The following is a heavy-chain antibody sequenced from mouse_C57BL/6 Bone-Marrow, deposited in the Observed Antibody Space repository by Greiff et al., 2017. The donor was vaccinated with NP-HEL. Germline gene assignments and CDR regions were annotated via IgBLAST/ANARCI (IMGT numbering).Heavy chain of an antibody. D-gene: IGHD2-3*01. CDR2: INHGGGST. CDR3: ARNDGYLYYFDY. Sequence: QVQLQQSGAELVQPGASVKMSCKASGYTFTSYWITWVQQRPGQGLEWIGDINHGGGSTNYNETFKSKATLTVDTATNTAYLQLSSLTSEDTAVYYCARNDGYLYYFDYWGQGTTLTVSS. CDR1: GYTFTSYW. J-gene: IGHJ2*01. V-gene: IGHV1-55*01.